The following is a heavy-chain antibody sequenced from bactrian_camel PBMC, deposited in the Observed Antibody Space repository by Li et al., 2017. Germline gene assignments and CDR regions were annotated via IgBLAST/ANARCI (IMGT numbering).Heavy chain of an antibody. Sequence: VQLVESGGGLVQPGGSLRLACAASGFDPSGHWMLWVRQAPGKGLEWVSTIPSGRGTTYYADSVKGRFTISRDNARNTLYLQMNSLKSEDTGLYYCVSLTTDRPDWGQGTQVTVS. J-gene: IGHJ4*01. CDR2: IPSGRGTT. CDR3: VSLTTDRPD. D-gene: IGHD8*01. CDR1: GFDPSGHW. V-gene: IGHV3S1*01.